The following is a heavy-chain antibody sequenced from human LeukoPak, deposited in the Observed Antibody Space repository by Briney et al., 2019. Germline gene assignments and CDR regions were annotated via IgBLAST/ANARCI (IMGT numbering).Heavy chain of an antibody. D-gene: IGHD3-22*01. V-gene: IGHV4-39*01. CDR3: ARHYYDSDCYPYYFDY. CDR2: VYYDGNT. Sequence: SETLSLTCIVSGDYISSTRYYWDWIRQPPGMGLEWIGSVYYDGNTYYNPSLKSRVAISVDTSKNQFSLRLHSVTAADTAVYYCARHYYDSDCYPYYFDYWGQGTLVTVSS. CDR1: GDYISSTRYY. J-gene: IGHJ4*02.